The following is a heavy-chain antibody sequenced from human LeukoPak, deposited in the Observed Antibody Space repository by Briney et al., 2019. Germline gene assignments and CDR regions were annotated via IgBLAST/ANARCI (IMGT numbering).Heavy chain of an antibody. CDR2: LRGRGVNT. D-gene: IGHD5-24*01. Sequence: GGFLRLSPAAPGFTFCNYTMTCVPEALGKRLERISPLRGRGVNTYYADSVKGRFTISRDNSMNTLYLQVNSLRAEDTAAYYCVKDQGDGYTNYGDYWGQGTLVSVSS. CDR3: VKDQGDGYTNYGDY. CDR1: GFTFCNYT. J-gene: IGHJ4*02. V-gene: IGHV3-23*01.